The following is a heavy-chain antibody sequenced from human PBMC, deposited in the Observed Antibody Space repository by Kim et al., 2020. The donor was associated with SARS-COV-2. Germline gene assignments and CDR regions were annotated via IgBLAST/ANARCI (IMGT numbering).Heavy chain of an antibody. CDR3: ARREPYYGSGSLRHNNNWFDP. V-gene: IGHV4-34*01. CDR1: GGSFSGYY. Sequence: SETLSLTCAVYGGSFSGYYWSWIRQPPGKGLEWIGEINHSGSTNYNPSLKSRVTISVDTSKNQFSLKLSSVTAADTAVYYCARREPYYGSGSLRHNNNWFDPWGQGTLVTVSS. J-gene: IGHJ5*02. CDR2: INHSGST. D-gene: IGHD3-10*01.